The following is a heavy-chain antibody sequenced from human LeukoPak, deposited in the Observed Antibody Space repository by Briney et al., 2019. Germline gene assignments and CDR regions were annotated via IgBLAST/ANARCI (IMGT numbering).Heavy chain of an antibody. CDR1: GFTFSNAW. D-gene: IGHD6-13*01. V-gene: IGHV3-15*01. CDR2: IKSKTDGGTA. CDR3: TTDKSSSWVLFDY. Sequence: GGSLRLPCAASGFTFSNAWMNWVRQAPGKGLEWVGRIKSKTDGGTADYAAPVKGRFTISRDDSKNTLYLQMISLKTEDTAVYYCTTDKSSSWVLFDYWGQGTLVTVSS. J-gene: IGHJ4*02.